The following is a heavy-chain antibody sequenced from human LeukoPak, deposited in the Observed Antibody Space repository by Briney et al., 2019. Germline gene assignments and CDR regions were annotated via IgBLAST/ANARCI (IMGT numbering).Heavy chain of an antibody. CDR2: ISSSSSTI. Sequence: PGGSLRLSCAASGFTFSSYSMNWVRQAPGKGLEWVSYISSSSSTIYYADSVKGRFTISRDNAKNSLYLQMNSLRDEDTAVYYCARDLLPRVLDDYVWGSYRYLSDYWGQGTLVTVSS. CDR3: ARDLLPRVLDDYVWGSYRYLSDY. V-gene: IGHV3-48*02. J-gene: IGHJ4*02. CDR1: GFTFSSYS. D-gene: IGHD3-16*02.